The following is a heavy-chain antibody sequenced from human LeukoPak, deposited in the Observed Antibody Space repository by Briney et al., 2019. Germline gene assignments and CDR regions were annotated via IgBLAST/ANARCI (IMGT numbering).Heavy chain of an antibody. CDR1: GGTFTSYD. V-gene: IGHV1-8*01. CDR2: MNPNSGNT. J-gene: IGHJ4*02. CDR3: ARGPYYDSSGYYSFDY. Sequence: ASVKVSCKASGGTFTSYDINWVRQATGQGLEWMGWMNPNSGNTGYAQKFQGRVTMTRNTSISTAYMELSSLRSEDTAVYYCARGPYYDSSGYYSFDYWGQGTLVTVSS. D-gene: IGHD3-22*01.